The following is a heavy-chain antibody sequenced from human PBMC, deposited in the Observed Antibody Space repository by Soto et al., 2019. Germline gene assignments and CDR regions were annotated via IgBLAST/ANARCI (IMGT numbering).Heavy chain of an antibody. Sequence: QVQLVESGGGVVQPGRSLRLSCAASGFTFSSYGMHWVRQAPGKGLEWVAVIWYDGSNKYYADSVKGRFTISRDNSKNTLYLQMNSLRAEDTAVYYCARESIVVVTATHNWFDPWGQGTLVTVSS. V-gene: IGHV3-33*01. J-gene: IGHJ5*02. CDR1: GFTFSSYG. CDR2: IWYDGSNK. CDR3: ARESIVVVTATHNWFDP. D-gene: IGHD2-21*02.